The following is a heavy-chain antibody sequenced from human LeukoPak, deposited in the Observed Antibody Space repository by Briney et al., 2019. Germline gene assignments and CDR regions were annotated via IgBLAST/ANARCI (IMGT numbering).Heavy chain of an antibody. Sequence: SETLSLXCAVYGGSFSGYYWSWIRQPPGKGLEWIGEINHSGSTNYNPSLKSRVTISVDTSKNQFSLKLSSVTAADTAVYYCARGFLYYDFWSGFGLYYYMDVWGKGTTVTVSS. CDR1: GGSFSGYY. CDR3: ARGFLYYDFWSGFGLYYYMDV. D-gene: IGHD3-3*01. J-gene: IGHJ6*03. V-gene: IGHV4-34*01. CDR2: INHSGST.